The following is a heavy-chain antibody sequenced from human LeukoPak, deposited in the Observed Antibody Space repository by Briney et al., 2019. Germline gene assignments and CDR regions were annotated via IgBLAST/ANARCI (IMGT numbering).Heavy chain of an antibody. D-gene: IGHD6-13*01. CDR2: IHSSGST. CDR1: GGSISGYY. Sequence: ASETLSLTCTVSGGSISGYYWSWIRQPAGQGLEWIGRIHSSGSTNYNPSLKSRVTMSVDTTKNQFSLKLTSVTAADTAVYYCARDKVIASAGTPNWFDPWGQGTLVTVSS. V-gene: IGHV4-4*07. J-gene: IGHJ5*02. CDR3: ARDKVIASAGTPNWFDP.